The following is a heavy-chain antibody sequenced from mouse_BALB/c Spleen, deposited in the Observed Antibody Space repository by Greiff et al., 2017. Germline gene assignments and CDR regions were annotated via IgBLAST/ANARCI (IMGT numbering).Heavy chain of an antibody. CDR3: NAGGLRGYAMDY. J-gene: IGHJ4*01. D-gene: IGHD2-4*01. Sequence: VQLQQSGAELMKPGASVKISCKATGYTFSSYWIEWVKQRPGHGLEWIGEILPGSGSTNYNEKFQGKATMTADTSSNTAYLQLSSLTSEDTAVYYCNAGGLRGYAMDYWGQGTSVTVSS. CDR1: GYTFSSYW. V-gene: IGHV1-9*01. CDR2: ILPGSGST.